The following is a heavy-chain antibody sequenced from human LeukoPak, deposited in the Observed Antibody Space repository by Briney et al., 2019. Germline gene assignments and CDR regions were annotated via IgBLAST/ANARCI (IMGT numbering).Heavy chain of an antibody. Sequence: QAGGSLRLSCAASGFTFSSYSMYWVRQAPGKGLEWVSYISSTGSTIYYADSVKGRFTISRDNAKNSLSLQMNSLRAEDTAVYHCARVGDYENSRSQPFDYWGQGTLVTVSS. CDR3: ARVGDYENSRSQPFDY. CDR2: ISSTGSTI. V-gene: IGHV3-48*01. D-gene: IGHD3-22*01. J-gene: IGHJ4*02. CDR1: GFTFSSYS.